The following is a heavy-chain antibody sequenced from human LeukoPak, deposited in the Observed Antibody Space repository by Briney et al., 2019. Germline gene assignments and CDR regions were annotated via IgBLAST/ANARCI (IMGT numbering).Heavy chain of an antibody. V-gene: IGHV1-2*02. J-gene: IGHJ4*02. CDR3: AREPLIVVVVAATGGLDY. CDR1: GYTFTGYY. CDR2: INPNSGGT. D-gene: IGHD2-15*01. Sequence: GASVKVSCKASGYTFTGYYMHWVRQAPGQGLEWMGWINPNSGGTNYAQKFQGRVTMTRDTSISTAYMELSRLRSDDTAVYYCAREPLIVVVVAATGGLDYWGQGTLVTVSS.